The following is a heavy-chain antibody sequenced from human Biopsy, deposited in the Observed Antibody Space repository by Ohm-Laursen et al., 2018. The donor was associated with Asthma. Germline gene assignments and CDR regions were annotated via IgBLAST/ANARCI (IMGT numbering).Heavy chain of an antibody. V-gene: IGHV1-24*01. Sequence: ASVKVSCKISGYSLTDLSMHWVRQAPGQGLEWMGGHDHEEGGTVNTRRFQGRVTMTEDTSTDTAYVELSSLSSDDTAVYYCASDFPKDYVRYNFQFWGQGTLVTVSS. CDR3: ASDFPKDYVRYNFQF. J-gene: IGHJ4*02. CDR1: GYSLTDLS. CDR2: HDHEEGGT. D-gene: IGHD4-17*01.